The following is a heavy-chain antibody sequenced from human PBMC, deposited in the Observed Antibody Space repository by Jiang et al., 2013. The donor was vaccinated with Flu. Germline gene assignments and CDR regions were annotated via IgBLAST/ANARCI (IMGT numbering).Heavy chain of an antibody. V-gene: IGHV4-59*01. CDR2: IYYSGST. D-gene: IGHD2-15*01. CDR3: ARDRHSYCSGGSCYSFYFDY. J-gene: IGHJ4*02. Sequence: GPGLVKPSETLSLTCTVSGGSISSYYWSWIRQPPGKGLEWIGYIYYSGSTNYNPSLKSRVTISVDTSKNQFSLKLSSVTAADTAVYYCARDRHSYCSGGSCYSFYFDYWGQGTLVTVSS. CDR1: GGSISSYY.